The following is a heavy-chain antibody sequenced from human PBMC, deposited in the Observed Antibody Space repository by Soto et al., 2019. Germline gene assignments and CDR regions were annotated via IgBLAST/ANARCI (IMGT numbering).Heavy chain of an antibody. CDR1: GGSFSGYY. CDR2: INHSGST. CDR3: ARGSGIAWELAAV. J-gene: IGHJ4*02. Sequence: SETLSLTCAVYGGSFSGYYWSWIRQPPGKGLEWIGEINHSGSTNYNPSLKSRVTISVDTSKNQFSLKLSSVTAADTAVYYCARGSGIAWELAAVWGQGTLVTVSS. V-gene: IGHV4-34*01. D-gene: IGHD6-13*01.